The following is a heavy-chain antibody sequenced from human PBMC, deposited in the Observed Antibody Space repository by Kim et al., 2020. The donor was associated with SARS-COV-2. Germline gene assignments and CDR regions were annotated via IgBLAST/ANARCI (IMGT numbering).Heavy chain of an antibody. V-gene: IGHV4-59*13. CDR2: IYYSGST. J-gene: IGHJ4*02. CDR3: ARARVGIFGVVTHFDY. D-gene: IGHD3-3*01. CDR1: GGSISSYY. Sequence: SETLSLTCTVSGGSISSYYWSWIRQPPGKGLEWIGYIYYSGSTNYNPSLKSRVTISVDTSKNQLSLKLSSVTAADTAVYYCARARVGIFGVVTHFDYWGQGTLVTVSS.